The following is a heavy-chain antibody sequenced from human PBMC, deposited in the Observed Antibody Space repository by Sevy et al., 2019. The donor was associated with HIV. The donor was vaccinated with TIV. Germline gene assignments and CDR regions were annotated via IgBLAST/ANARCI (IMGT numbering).Heavy chain of an antibody. Sequence: GGSLRLSCGASGFTVSSNYMSWVRQAPGKGLEWVSVIYDGGSTNYADSVKGRFTISRDNSKNTLDLQMNSLRAEDTAVYYCAREVVVAASLTYYYYYGMDVWGQGTTVTVSS. V-gene: IGHV3-53*01. CDR3: AREVVVAASLTYYYYYGMDV. D-gene: IGHD2-15*01. CDR2: IYDGGST. CDR1: GFTVSSNY. J-gene: IGHJ6*02.